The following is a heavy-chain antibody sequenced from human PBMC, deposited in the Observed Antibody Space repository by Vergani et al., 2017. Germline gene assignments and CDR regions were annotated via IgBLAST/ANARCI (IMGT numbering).Heavy chain of an antibody. CDR2: ISSSSSYI. D-gene: IGHD1-1*01. CDR3: ARGLDPEEPNFDY. J-gene: IGHJ4*02. Sequence: EVQLVESGGGLVKPGGSLRLSCAASGFTFSSYSMNWVRQAPGKGLEWVSSISSSSSYIYYADSVKGRFTISRDNAKNSLYLQMNSLRAEDTAVYYCARGLDPEEPNFDYWGQGTLVTVSS. CDR1: GFTFSSYS. V-gene: IGHV3-21*01.